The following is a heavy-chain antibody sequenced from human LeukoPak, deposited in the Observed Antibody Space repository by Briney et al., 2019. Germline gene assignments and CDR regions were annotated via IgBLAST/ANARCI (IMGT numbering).Heavy chain of an antibody. CDR2: ISYDGSNK. D-gene: IGHD5-18*01. CDR1: EFTFSSYA. V-gene: IGHV3-30-3*01. CDR3: ARSAPGYSYGYDSPAPFDD. J-gene: IGHJ4*02. Sequence: GRSLRPSCAASEFTFSSYAMHWVRQAPGKGLEWVAVISYDGSNKYYADSVKGRFTISRDNSKNTLYLQMNSLRTEDTAVYYCARSAPGYSYGYDSPAPFDDWGQGTLATVSS.